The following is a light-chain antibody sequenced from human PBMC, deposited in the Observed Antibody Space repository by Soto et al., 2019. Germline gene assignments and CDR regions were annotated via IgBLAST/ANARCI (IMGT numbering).Light chain of an antibody. CDR2: GNT. CDR1: TSNIGRST. Sequence: QSVLTQPPSASGTPGQRVTISCSGNTSNIGRSTVSWYQQFPGAAPTLLIYGNTQRPLGVPVRFSGSKSDTSASLAISGLQSEDEADYYCATWNDGVFVFGSGTKVTVL. V-gene: IGLV1-44*01. J-gene: IGLJ1*01. CDR3: ATWNDGVFV.